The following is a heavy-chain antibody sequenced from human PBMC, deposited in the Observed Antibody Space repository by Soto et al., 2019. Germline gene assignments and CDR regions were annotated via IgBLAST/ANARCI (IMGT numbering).Heavy chain of an antibody. V-gene: IGHV5-51*01. D-gene: IGHD2-2*01. Sequence: GESLKISCKGSGYSFTSYWIGWVRQMPGKGLEWMGIIYPGGSDTRYSPSFQGQVTISADKSISTAYLQSSSLKASDTAMYYCARLGCSSTSCSYNESPDYYYYYMDVWGKGTTVTVSS. CDR3: ARLGCSSTSCSYNESPDYYYYYMDV. J-gene: IGHJ6*03. CDR1: GYSFTSYW. CDR2: IYPGGSDT.